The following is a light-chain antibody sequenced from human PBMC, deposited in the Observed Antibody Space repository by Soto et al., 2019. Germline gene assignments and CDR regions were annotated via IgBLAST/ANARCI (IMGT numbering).Light chain of an antibody. V-gene: IGKV3-11*01. CDR1: QVVSSY. CDR2: DAS. CDR3: QQRGHWPPT. J-gene: IGKJ3*01. Sequence: EIVLTQSPATVSLSPEERATLSCRASQVVSSYLAWYQQKPGQAPRLLVYDASNRATGIPARFSGSGSGTDFTLTISSLEPEDFAVYYCQQRGHWPPTFGPGTKVDIK.